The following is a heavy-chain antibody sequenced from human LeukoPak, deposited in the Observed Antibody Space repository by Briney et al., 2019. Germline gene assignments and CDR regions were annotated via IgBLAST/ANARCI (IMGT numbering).Heavy chain of an antibody. CDR1: GFTFSDYY. J-gene: IGHJ4*02. CDR3: AITGRYCSGGSCYDY. CDR2: ISSSGSTI. V-gene: IGHV3-11*01. D-gene: IGHD2-15*01. Sequence: GGSLRLSCAASGFTFSDYYMSWIRPAPGKGLEWVSYISSSGSTIYYADSVKGRFTISRDNAKNSLYLQMNSLRAEDTAVYYCAITGRYCSGGSCYDYWGQGTLVTVSS.